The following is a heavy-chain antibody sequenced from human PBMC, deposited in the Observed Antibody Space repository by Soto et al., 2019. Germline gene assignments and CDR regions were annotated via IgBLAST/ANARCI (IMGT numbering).Heavy chain of an antibody. D-gene: IGHD3-3*01. V-gene: IGHV4-59*01. CDR3: ARGTFGVVKD. J-gene: IGHJ4*02. CDR2: MYYSGST. CDR1: GGSISSYY. Sequence: QVQLQESGPGLVKPSETLSLTCTVSGGSISSYYWSWIRQPPGKGLEWIGYMYYSGSTNYNPSLKSRVTISIDTSRNQFSLKRSSVTASDTAVYYCARGTFGVVKDWGQGTLVNVSS.